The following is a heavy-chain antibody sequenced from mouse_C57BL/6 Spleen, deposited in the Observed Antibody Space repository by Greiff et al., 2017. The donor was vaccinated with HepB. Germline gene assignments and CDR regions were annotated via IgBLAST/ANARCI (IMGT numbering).Heavy chain of an antibody. D-gene: IGHD2-1*01. J-gene: IGHJ4*01. CDR2: ISYDGSN. CDR3: ARESYGNYYAMDY. V-gene: IGHV3-6*01. Sequence: DVKLQESGPGLVKPSQSLSLTCSVTGYSITSGYYWNWIRQFPGNKLEWMGYISYDGSNNYNPSLKNRISITRDTSKNQFFLKLNSVTTEDTATYYCARESYGNYYAMDYWGQGTSVTVSS. CDR1: GYSITSGYY.